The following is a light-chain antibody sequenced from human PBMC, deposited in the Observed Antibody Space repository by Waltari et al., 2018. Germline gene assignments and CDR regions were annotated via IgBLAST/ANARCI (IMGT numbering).Light chain of an antibody. Sequence: DIVLTQSPDSLALSLGERATISCTSSQSILSNFRNMCYLAWYQQKPGQSPKLLFYWASTRKSGVPDRFSGSGSGAYFALTISSLQAEDVAVYYCQQYYSTPWTFGQGTRVEVK. CDR2: WAS. V-gene: IGKV4-1*01. J-gene: IGKJ1*01. CDR3: QQYYSTPWT. CDR1: QSILSNFRNMCY.